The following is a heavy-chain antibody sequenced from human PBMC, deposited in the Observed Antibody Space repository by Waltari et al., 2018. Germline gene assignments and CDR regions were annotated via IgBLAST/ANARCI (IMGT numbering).Heavy chain of an antibody. CDR2: GIPAFSRA. J-gene: IGHJ4*02. CDR3: ARGSDDFDSSGYYY. D-gene: IGHD3-22*01. Sequence: QVQLVQSGAEVKKPGSSVKVSCKASGGSFTVMPITWVRQAPGQGLEWRGRGIPAFSRANYAQKFQGRVTISADESTTTAYLELSSLRSEDTAVYYCARGSDDFDSSGYYYWGQGTLITVSS. V-gene: IGHV1-69*15. CDR1: GGSFTVMP.